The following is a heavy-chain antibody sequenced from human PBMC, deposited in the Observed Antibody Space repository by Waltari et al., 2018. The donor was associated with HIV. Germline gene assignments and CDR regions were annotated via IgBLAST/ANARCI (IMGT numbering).Heavy chain of an antibody. CDR1: GGAVRRFA. J-gene: IGHJ1*01. CDR2: IIPIFDAT. D-gene: IGHD3-16*01. CDR3: VRDGGGYSEKRGYFGSFQN. Sequence: QVQLVQSEGGVWKPGPSVTISCKASGGAVRRFAMNWVRQVPGQGPEWMGCIIPIFDATKEPQKWKGRGSISADDHTATVYLELTGLKSEDASIFYCVRDGGGYSEKRGYFGSFQNWGQGT. V-gene: IGHV1-69*01.